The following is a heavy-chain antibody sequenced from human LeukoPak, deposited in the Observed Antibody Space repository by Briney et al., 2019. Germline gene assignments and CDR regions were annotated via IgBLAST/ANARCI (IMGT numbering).Heavy chain of an antibody. CDR1: GYIFTNYW. V-gene: IGHV5-51*01. Sequence: GESLQISCKGSGYIFTNYWIGWVRQLPGKGLGWMGIIYGGDSETRYSPSFQGQVTISLDKYITTAYLQWSSLKASDTAMYYCARRVLAAVGYYFDSWGQGTLVTVSS. J-gene: IGHJ4*02. D-gene: IGHD6-13*01. CDR3: ARRVLAAVGYYFDS. CDR2: IYGGDSET.